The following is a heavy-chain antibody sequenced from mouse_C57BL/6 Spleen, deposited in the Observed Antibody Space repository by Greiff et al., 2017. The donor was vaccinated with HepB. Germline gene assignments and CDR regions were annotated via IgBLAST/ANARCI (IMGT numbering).Heavy chain of an antibody. CDR3: ARRGIYYGTHWYFDV. CDR1: GFTFSDYG. J-gene: IGHJ1*03. Sequence: EVQGVESGGGLVQPGGSLKLSCAASGFTFSDYGMAWVRQAPRKGPEWVAFISNLAYSIYYADTVTGRFTISRENAKNTLYLEMSSLRSEDTAMYYCARRGIYYGTHWYFDVWGTGTTVTVSS. D-gene: IGHD2-1*01. CDR2: ISNLAYSI. V-gene: IGHV5-15*01.